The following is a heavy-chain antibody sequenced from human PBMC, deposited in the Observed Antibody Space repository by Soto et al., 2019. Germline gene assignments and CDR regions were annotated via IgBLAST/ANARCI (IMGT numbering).Heavy chain of an antibody. Sequence: QVQLQESAPGLVQPSATLSLPCTVSGGSISSYCWSWLRQPPGKGMGWIGYIYYNGSTTYHPSLRSRVTISVDTYKNQFSLKLSSVTAADTAVYYCARDRPARASGYPLSPPYYYYVMDVWGQGTTVTVSS. CDR1: GGSISSYC. V-gene: IGHV4-59*01. J-gene: IGHJ6*02. D-gene: IGHD5-12*01. CDR3: ARDRPARASGYPLSPPYYYYVMDV. CDR2: IYYNGST.